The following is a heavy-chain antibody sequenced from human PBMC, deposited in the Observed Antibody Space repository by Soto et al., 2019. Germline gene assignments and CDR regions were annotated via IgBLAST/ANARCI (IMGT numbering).Heavy chain of an antibody. CDR2: IIGSGRTT. Sequence: EVQLLESGGGLVQPGGSLRLSCAASGFTFSTDALSWVRQAPGKGPEWVATIIGSGRTTHYADSVKGRFTISRDNSKNTVYLQMNSLRAEDTAVYYCAKPYYYDSSGYLSGAFETWVQGTAVTVSS. CDR1: GFTFSTDA. J-gene: IGHJ3*02. D-gene: IGHD3-22*01. V-gene: IGHV3-23*01. CDR3: AKPYYYDSSGYLSGAFET.